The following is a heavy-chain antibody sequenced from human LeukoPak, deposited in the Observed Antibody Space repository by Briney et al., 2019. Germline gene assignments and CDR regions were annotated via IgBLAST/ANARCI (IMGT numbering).Heavy chain of an antibody. CDR3: ARKAQYNGHYPLDY. D-gene: IGHD1-7*01. CDR1: GFTFTSYS. J-gene: IGHJ4*02. CDR2: TSDRGDYT. V-gene: IGHV3-23*01. Sequence: GGSLRLSCAASGFTFTSYSMSWVRQAPGKGLEWVSGTSDRGDYTYYADSVKGRFTISRDSSKNTLFLQMNSLRAEDTALYFCARKAQYNGHYPLDYWGQGILVTVSS.